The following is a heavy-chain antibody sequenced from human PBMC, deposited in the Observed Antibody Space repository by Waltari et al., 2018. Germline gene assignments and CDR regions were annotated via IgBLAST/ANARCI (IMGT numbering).Heavy chain of an antibody. CDR2: ISAHNGNT. CDR3: ATAVGGNMEFDN. D-gene: IGHD6-19*01. Sequence: QVHLVQSGAEVKKPGASVKVSCKASVYTFSTFGITWVRQAPGQGLVWMGWISAHNGNTNHAQKFQDRVTLTTDTSTNTAYMELRSLTSDDTAVYYCATAVGGNMEFDNWGQGTLVTVSS. CDR1: VYTFSTFG. J-gene: IGHJ5*01. V-gene: IGHV1-18*01.